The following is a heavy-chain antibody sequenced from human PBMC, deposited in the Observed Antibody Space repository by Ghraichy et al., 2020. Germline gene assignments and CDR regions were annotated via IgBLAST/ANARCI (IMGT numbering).Heavy chain of an antibody. Sequence: SVKVSCKASGGTFSSYAISWVRQAPGQGLEWMGGIIPIFGTANYAQKFQGRVTITADESTSTAYMELSSLRSEDTAVYYCAREIGGGYSSGRREYYFDYWGQGTLVTVSS. CDR2: IIPIFGTA. D-gene: IGHD6-19*01. J-gene: IGHJ4*02. CDR3: AREIGGGYSSGRREYYFDY. CDR1: GGTFSSYA. V-gene: IGHV1-69*13.